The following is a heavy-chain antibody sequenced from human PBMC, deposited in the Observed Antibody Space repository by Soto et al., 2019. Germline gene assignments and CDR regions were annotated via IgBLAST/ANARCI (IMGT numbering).Heavy chain of an antibody. CDR2: ISYDGSNK. CDR3: AKDGAPIAVAGTFDY. D-gene: IGHD6-19*01. V-gene: IGHV3-30*18. CDR1: GFTFSSYG. Sequence: GGPLRLSCAASGFTFSSYGMHWVRQAPGKGLEWVAVISYDGSNKYYADSVKGRFTISRDNSKNTLYLQMNSLRAEDTAVYYCAKDGAPIAVAGTFDYWGQGTLVTVSS. J-gene: IGHJ4*02.